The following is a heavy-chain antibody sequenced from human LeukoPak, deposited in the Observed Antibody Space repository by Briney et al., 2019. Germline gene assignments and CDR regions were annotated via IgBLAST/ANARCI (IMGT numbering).Heavy chain of an antibody. V-gene: IGHV4-39*01. Sequence: PSETLSLTCTVAVGSVTTSLHYWGWIRQPPGQGLEWIGTTYFTGNTYYNPSLQSRVNISIDTSKNQFFLRQGSVTSADTAVYYCVSHLGRDVFDYWGQGVLVAVSS. CDR1: VGSVTTSLHY. CDR2: TYFTGNT. D-gene: IGHD3-16*01. CDR3: VSHLGRDVFDY. J-gene: IGHJ4*02.